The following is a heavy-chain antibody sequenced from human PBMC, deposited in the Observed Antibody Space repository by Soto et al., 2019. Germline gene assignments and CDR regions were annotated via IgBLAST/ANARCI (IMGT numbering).Heavy chain of an antibody. CDR1: GGSISSYY. CDR2: IYYSGST. J-gene: IGHJ6*03. D-gene: IGHD6-6*01. Sequence: SETLSLTCTVSGGSISSYYWSWIRQPPGKGLEWIGYIYYSGSTNYNPSLKSRVTISVDTSKNQFSLKLSSVTAADTAVYYCARAAYSSSSGLYYYYYYMDVWGKGTTVTVSS. V-gene: IGHV4-59*01. CDR3: ARAAYSSSSGLYYYYYYMDV.